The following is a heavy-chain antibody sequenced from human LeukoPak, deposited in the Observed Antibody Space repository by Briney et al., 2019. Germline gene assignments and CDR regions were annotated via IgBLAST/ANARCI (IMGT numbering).Heavy chain of an antibody. Sequence: SETLSLTCTVSGGSISSYYWSWIRQPPGKGLEWIGYIYYSGSTNYNPSLKSRVTISVDTSKNQFSLKLSSVTAADTAVYYCARSSRTYYYDSSGYYPWGQGTLVTVSS. CDR2: IYYSGST. V-gene: IGHV4-59*12. J-gene: IGHJ5*02. CDR1: GGSISSYY. D-gene: IGHD3-22*01. CDR3: ARSSRTYYYDSSGYYP.